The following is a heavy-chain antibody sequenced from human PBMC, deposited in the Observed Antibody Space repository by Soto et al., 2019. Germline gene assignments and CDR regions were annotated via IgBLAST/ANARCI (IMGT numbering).Heavy chain of an antibody. Sequence: EVQLVESGGGLIQPGGSLRLSCAASGFTVSSNYMSWVRQAPGKGLEWVSVIYSGGSTYYADSVKGRFTISRDNSKNTXYXQXXSLRAEDTAVYYCARGQVMITFGGVIVTRPYYFDYWGQGTLVTVSS. J-gene: IGHJ4*02. V-gene: IGHV3-53*01. CDR1: GFTVSSNY. CDR2: IYSGGST. D-gene: IGHD3-16*02. CDR3: ARGQVMITFGGVIVTRPYYFDY.